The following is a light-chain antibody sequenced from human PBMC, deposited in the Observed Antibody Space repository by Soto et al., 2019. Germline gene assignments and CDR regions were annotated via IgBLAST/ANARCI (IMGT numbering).Light chain of an antibody. CDR3: QQYNSYPWT. J-gene: IGKJ1*01. CDR1: QNIGTS. CDR2: DVS. V-gene: IGKV1-5*01. Sequence: DIQMTQSPSALSASVGDRVTLTCRASQNIGTSLAWYQQKPGRAPKVLIYDVSTLERGVPSRFSGSGSGTEFTLTISSLQPDDFATYYCQQYNSYPWTFGQGTKVDI.